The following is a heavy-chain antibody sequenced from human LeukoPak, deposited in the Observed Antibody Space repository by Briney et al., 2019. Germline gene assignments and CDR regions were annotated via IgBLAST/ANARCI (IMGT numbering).Heavy chain of an antibody. CDR1: GGSISSGGYY. CDR3: ARDNTFGSLAP. Sequence: PSETLSLTCTVSGGSISSGGYYWSWIRQHPGNGLEWIGYISHSGSTYYNPSLKSRPTISVDTSKNQFSLKLSSVTAADTAVYYCARDNTFGSLAPWGQGTLVTVSS. J-gene: IGHJ5*02. D-gene: IGHD2-15*01. CDR2: ISHSGST. V-gene: IGHV4-31*03.